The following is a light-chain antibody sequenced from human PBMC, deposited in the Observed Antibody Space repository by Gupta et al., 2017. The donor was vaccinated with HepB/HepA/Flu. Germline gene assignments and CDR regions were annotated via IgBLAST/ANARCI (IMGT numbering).Light chain of an antibody. V-gene: IGLV2-14*03. J-gene: IGLJ2*01. CDR2: DVS. Sequence: TKLMIYDVSNRPSGVSNRFSGSKSGNTASLTISGLQAEDEADYYCSSYTSSSTYVVFGGGTKLTVL. CDR3: SSYTSSSTYVV.